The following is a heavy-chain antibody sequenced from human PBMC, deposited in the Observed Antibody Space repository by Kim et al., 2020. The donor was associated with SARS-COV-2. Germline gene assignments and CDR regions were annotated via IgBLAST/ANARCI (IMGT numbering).Heavy chain of an antibody. Sequence: GGSLRLSCAASGFTFSSYGMHWVRQAPGKGLEWVAVIWYDGSNKYYADSVKGRFTISRDNSKNTLYLQMNSLRAEDTAVYYCASSEFVVVPAAMENWGQGTLVTVSS. CDR2: IWYDGSNK. CDR1: GFTFSSYG. V-gene: IGHV3-33*01. J-gene: IGHJ4*02. D-gene: IGHD2-2*01. CDR3: ASSEFVVVPAAMEN.